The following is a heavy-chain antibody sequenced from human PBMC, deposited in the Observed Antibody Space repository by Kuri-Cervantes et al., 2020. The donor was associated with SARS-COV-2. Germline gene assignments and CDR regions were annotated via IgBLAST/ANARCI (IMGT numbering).Heavy chain of an antibody. J-gene: IGHJ3*02. CDR2: ISGSGGST. CDR1: GFTFSSYA. CDR3: ARGVVVPAANVGHDAFDI. V-gene: IGHV3-23*01. D-gene: IGHD2-2*01. Sequence: GESLKISCAASGFTFSSYAMSWVRQAPGKGLEWVSAISGSGGSTYYADSVKGRFTISRDNAKNSLYLQMNSLRAEDTAVYYCARGVVVPAANVGHDAFDIWGQGTMVTVSS.